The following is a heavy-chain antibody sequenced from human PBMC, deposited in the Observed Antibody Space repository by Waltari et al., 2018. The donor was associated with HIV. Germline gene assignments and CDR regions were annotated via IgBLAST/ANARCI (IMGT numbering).Heavy chain of an antibody. Sequence: QVQLVQSGADVKKPGSSVRVFCQASGGPFSTYGGSWVRQAPGQGLEWMGGIIPLFGTANYAPKFQDRVTITADDSTTTVYMELSSLRSDDTAVYYCAEEKGSIVVPAEFDPWGQGTLVTVSS. V-gene: IGHV1-69*12. D-gene: IGHD2-2*01. CDR2: IIPLFGTA. CDR3: AEEKGSIVVPAEFDP. CDR1: GGPFSTYG. J-gene: IGHJ5*02.